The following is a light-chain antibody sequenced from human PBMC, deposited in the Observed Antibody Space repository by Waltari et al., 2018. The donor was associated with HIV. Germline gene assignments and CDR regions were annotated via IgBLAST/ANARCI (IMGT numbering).Light chain of an antibody. CDR1: QNVNNNY. CDR3: QQYGSSPIT. V-gene: IGKV3-20*01. J-gene: IGKJ5*01. CDR2: GAS. Sequence: EIVLTQSPGTLSLSPGERATLSCKASQNVNNNYLAWYQQKPGQAPRLLIYGASIRATGIPDRFSGSGSGTDFTLTISRLEPEDFAVYYCQQYGSSPITFGQGTRLEIK.